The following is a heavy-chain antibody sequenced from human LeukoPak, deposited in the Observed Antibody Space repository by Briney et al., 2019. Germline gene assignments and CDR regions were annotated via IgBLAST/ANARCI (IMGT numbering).Heavy chain of an antibody. Sequence: GGSLRLSCAASGFTFSSYAMHWVRQAPGKGLEWVVVISYDGSNKYYADSVKGRFTISRDNAKNTLYLQMNSLRAEDTAVYYCARGGSGYCSAGSCYPIDYWGQGTLVTVSS. J-gene: IGHJ4*02. CDR3: ARGGSGYCSAGSCYPIDY. V-gene: IGHV3-30-3*01. D-gene: IGHD2-15*01. CDR2: ISYDGSNK. CDR1: GFTFSSYA.